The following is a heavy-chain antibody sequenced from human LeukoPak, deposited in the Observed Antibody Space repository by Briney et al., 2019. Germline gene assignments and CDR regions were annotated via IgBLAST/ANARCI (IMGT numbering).Heavy chain of an antibody. V-gene: IGHV3-23*01. CDR3: AKDLIRWLPMGVFDY. Sequence: PGGPLRLSCAASGFTFSSYAMSWVRQAPGKELEWVSAISGSGGSTYYADSVKGRFTISRDNSKNTLYLQMNSLRAEDTAVYYCAKDLIRWLPMGVFDYWGQGTLVTVSS. J-gene: IGHJ4*02. CDR2: ISGSGGST. CDR1: GFTFSSYA. D-gene: IGHD3-22*01.